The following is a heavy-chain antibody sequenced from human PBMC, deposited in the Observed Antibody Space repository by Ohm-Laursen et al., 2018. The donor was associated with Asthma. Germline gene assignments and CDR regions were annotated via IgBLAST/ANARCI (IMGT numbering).Heavy chain of an antibody. CDR2: IFYTGST. CDR3: ARDWIAARLFDY. CDR1: GGSISSNTFY. V-gene: IGHV4-39*02. J-gene: IGHJ4*02. Sequence: TLSLTCTVSGGSISSNTFYWGWIRQPPGKGLEWIGSIFYTGSTYFNPSLRSRVTISVDTSSHQFSLKLSSVAAADTAVYYCARDWIAARLFDYWGQGTLVTVSS. D-gene: IGHD6-6*01.